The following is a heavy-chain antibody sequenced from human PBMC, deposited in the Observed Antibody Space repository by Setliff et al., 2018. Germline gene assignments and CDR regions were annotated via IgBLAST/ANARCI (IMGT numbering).Heavy chain of an antibody. Sequence: SSETLSLTCRVSGDSISDYHWSWIRQPPGQGLEWIGYIYSSGRTNYNPSLKSRVTISVDMTENQFSLILRSVVAADTAVYYCARGVSGVSWTPRYWGRGTLVTVSS. D-gene: IGHD6-25*01. V-gene: IGHV4-4*08. CDR3: ARGVSGVSWTPRY. J-gene: IGHJ4*02. CDR1: GDSISDYH. CDR2: IYSSGRT.